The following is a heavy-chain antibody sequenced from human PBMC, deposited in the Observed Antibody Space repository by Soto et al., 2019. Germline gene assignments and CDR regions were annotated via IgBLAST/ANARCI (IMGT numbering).Heavy chain of an antibody. Sequence: ASVKVSCKASGYTFTSYYMHWVRQAPGQGLEWMGIINPSGGSASYAQKFQGRVTMTRDTSTSTVYMELSSLRSEDTAVYYCARGGNFWSGYQYYYYGMDVWGQGTTVTVSS. CDR1: GYTFTSYY. D-gene: IGHD3-3*01. CDR3: ARGGNFWSGYQYYYYGMDV. V-gene: IGHV1-46*01. J-gene: IGHJ6*02. CDR2: INPSGGSA.